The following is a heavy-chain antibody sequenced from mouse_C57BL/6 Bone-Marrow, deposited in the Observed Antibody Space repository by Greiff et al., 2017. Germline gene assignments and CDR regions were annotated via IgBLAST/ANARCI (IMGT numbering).Heavy chain of an antibody. J-gene: IGHJ1*03. D-gene: IGHD2-4*01. CDR3: VKGFPYDYGGNWYFDV. Sequence: EVQLVESGGGLVQPKGSLKLSCAASGFTFNTYAMHWVRQAPGKGLEWVARIRSKSSNYATYYADSVKDRFTISRDDSQSMLYLQMNNLKTEDSAMYYCVKGFPYDYGGNWYFDVWGTGTTVTVSS. V-gene: IGHV10-3*01. CDR2: IRSKSSNYAT. CDR1: GFTFNTYA.